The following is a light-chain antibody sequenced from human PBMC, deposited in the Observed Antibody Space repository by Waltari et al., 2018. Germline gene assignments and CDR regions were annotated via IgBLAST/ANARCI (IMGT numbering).Light chain of an antibody. J-gene: IGKJ1*01. CDR3: QEYSTYSRT. Sequence: DIQMTQSPSTLSASVGDRITVTCRASQIVSGWLAWYQQKPGKAPNLLIYKASTLESGVPSRCSGSGSGTEFTLTISSLQPDDFATYYCQEYSTYSRTFGQGTKVEIK. CDR2: KAS. V-gene: IGKV1-5*03. CDR1: QIVSGW.